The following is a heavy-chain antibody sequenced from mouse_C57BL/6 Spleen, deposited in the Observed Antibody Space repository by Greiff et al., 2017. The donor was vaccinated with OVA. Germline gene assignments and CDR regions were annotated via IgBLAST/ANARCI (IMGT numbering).Heavy chain of an antibody. CDR1: GFTFSSYA. CDR2: ISSGGDYT. CDR3: TRDYDYDAFDD. Sequence: EVKLVESGEGLVKPGGSLKLSCAASGFTFSSYAMSWVRQTPEKRLEWVAYISSGGDYTYYADTVKGRFTISRDNARNTLYLQMSSLKSEDTAMYYCTRDYDYDAFDDWGQGTTLTVSS. V-gene: IGHV5-9-1*02. D-gene: IGHD2-4*01. J-gene: IGHJ2*01.